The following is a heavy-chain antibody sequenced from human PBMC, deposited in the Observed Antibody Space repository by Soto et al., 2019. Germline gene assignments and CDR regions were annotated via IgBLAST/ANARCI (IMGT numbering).Heavy chain of an antibody. CDR3: ARDRSYAMEV. Sequence: GASVKVSCEASGFSIRDYWMHWVRQAPGEGLVWVSCINGDASSTTYADSVKGRLTISRDDAKNTVYLQMTSLRAEDTAVYFCARDRSYAMEVWGQGTRVTVSS. V-gene: IGHV3-74*01. CDR2: INGDASST. J-gene: IGHJ6*02. CDR1: GFSIRDYW.